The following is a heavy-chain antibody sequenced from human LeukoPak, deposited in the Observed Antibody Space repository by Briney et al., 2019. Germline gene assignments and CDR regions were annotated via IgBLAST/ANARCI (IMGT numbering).Heavy chain of an antibody. CDR3: LRMRGYLAKRDAFDI. J-gene: IGHJ3*02. CDR1: GFTFSSYG. V-gene: IGHV3-30*19. CDR2: ISYDGSNK. Sequence: GGSLRLSCAASGFTFSSYGMHWVRQAPGKGLEWVAVISYDGSNKYYADSVKGRFTISRDNSKNTLYLQMNSLRAEDTAVYYCLRMRGYLAKRDAFDIWGQGTMVTVSS. D-gene: IGHD3-22*01.